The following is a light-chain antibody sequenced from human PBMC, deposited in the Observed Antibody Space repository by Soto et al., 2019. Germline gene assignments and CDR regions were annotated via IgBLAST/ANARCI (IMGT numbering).Light chain of an antibody. CDR2: QDK. J-gene: IGLJ2*01. V-gene: IGLV3-1*01. CDR1: NLGSKY. Sequence: SYELTQPPSVSVSPGQTATITCSGDNLGSKYVCWYQQRPGQSPVLVMYQDKYRPSGIPDRFSGANSGSTGTLTITGTQAMDEADYYCQAWDSITYVVFGGGTKLTVL. CDR3: QAWDSITYVV.